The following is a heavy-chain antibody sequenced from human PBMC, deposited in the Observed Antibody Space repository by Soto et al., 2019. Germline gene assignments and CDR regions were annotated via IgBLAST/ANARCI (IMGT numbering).Heavy chain of an antibody. CDR2: IYYSGST. V-gene: IGHV4-39*01. D-gene: IGHD6-6*01. Sequence: SETLSLTCTVSGGSISSSSYYWGWIHQPPGKGLEWIGSIYYSGSTYYNPSLKSRVTISVDTSKNQFSLKLSSVTAADTAVYYCARHPYSSSSGVLYYFDYWGQGTLVTVSS. J-gene: IGHJ4*02. CDR3: ARHPYSSSSGVLYYFDY. CDR1: GGSISSSSYY.